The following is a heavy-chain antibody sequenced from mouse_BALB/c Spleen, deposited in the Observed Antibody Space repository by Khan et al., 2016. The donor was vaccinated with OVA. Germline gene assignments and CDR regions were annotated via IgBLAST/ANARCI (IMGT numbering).Heavy chain of an antibody. CDR1: DYTFTTYW. CDR3: ANHGRSSSWFAY. Sequence: VQLQQSGAELAKPGASVKMSCKASDYTFTTYWTHWVKQRPGQGQEWFGYINPSTGYTEYNQTFKDKATLTADTSTSTAYMQLSSLTSEDTAVYYCANHGRSSSWFAYWGQGTLVTVSA. D-gene: IGHD1-1*01. J-gene: IGHJ3*01. CDR2: INPSTGYT. V-gene: IGHV1-7*01.